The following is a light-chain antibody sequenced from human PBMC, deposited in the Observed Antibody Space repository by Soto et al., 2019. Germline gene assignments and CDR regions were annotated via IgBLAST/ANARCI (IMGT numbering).Light chain of an antibody. Sequence: SYELTQPPSVSVSPGQTVSITCSGDKLGDKYACWYQQKPGQSPVLVIYQDSKRPSGIPERFSGSNSGNTATLTISGTQAMDEADYYCQAWDSSRYVFGTGTKVTVL. J-gene: IGLJ1*01. V-gene: IGLV3-1*01. CDR2: QDS. CDR1: KLGDKY. CDR3: QAWDSSRYV.